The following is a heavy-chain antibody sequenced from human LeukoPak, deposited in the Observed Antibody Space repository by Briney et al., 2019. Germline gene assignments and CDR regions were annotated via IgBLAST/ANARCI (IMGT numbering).Heavy chain of an antibody. J-gene: IGHJ4*02. CDR3: ARGYSGYLVN. CDR1: GGSVSSNSAA. D-gene: IGHD5-12*01. CDR2: TYYRSKWYT. V-gene: IGHV6-1*01. Sequence: SQTLSLTCAISGGSVSSNSAAWNWIRQSPSRGLEWLGRTYYRSKWYTYYAVSVKGRITINPDTSENQFSLQLYSVTPDDTAVYYCARGYSGYLVNWGQGTLVTVSS.